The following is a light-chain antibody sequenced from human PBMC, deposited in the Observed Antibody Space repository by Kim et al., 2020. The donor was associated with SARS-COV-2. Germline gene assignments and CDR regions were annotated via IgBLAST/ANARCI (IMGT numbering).Light chain of an antibody. Sequence: LRETGKITRRGYNLRSDYGSWYQHRPGRAPVRVIYGNNNRPSGIPDRFSGSSSGNPASLTITGAQAEDEADYYCNTRDNSGNHYVFGAGTKVTVL. CDR1: NLRSDY. CDR2: GNN. V-gene: IGLV3-19*01. CDR3: NTRDNSGNHYV. J-gene: IGLJ1*01.